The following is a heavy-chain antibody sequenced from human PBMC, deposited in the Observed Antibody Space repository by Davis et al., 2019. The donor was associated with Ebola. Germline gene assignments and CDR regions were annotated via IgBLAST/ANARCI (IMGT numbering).Heavy chain of an antibody. Sequence: GGSLRLSCAASGFTFSSYEMNWVRQASGKGLEWVGRIRSKANSYATAYAASVKGRFTISRDDSKNTAYLQMNSLKTEDTAVYYCTSSSWYGAEDYWGQGTLVTVSS. D-gene: IGHD6-13*01. J-gene: IGHJ4*02. CDR2: IRSKANSYAT. CDR3: TSSSWYGAEDY. CDR1: GFTFSSYE. V-gene: IGHV3-73*01.